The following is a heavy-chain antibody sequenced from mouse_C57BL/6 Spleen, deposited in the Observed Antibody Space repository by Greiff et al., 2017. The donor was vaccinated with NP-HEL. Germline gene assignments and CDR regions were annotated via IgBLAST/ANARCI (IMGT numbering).Heavy chain of an antibody. D-gene: IGHD1-1*01. V-gene: IGHV1-69*01. CDR3: ARYHYYGSSPPFDY. J-gene: IGHJ2*01. Sequence: QVQLQQPGAELVMPGASVKLSCKASGYTFTSYWMHWVKQRPGQGLEWIGEIDPSDSYTNYNQKFKGKSTLTVDKSSSTAYMQLSSLTSEDSAVYYCARYHYYGSSPPFDYWGQGTTLTVSS. CDR2: IDPSDSYT. CDR1: GYTFTSYW.